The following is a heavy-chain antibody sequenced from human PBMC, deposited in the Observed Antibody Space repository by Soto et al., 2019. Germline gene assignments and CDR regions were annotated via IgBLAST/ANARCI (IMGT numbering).Heavy chain of an antibody. CDR2: IIPIFGTA. CDR3: ALGDSVAGYGNYYYGMDV. Sequence: QVQLVQSGAEVKKPGSSVKVSCKASGGTFSSYAISWVRQAPGQGLEWMGGIIPIFGTANYAQKFQGRVTITADESTSTAYMELSSLRSEDTAVYYCALGDSVAGYGNYYYGMDVWGQGTTVTVSS. D-gene: IGHD6-19*01. CDR1: GGTFSSYA. J-gene: IGHJ6*02. V-gene: IGHV1-69*01.